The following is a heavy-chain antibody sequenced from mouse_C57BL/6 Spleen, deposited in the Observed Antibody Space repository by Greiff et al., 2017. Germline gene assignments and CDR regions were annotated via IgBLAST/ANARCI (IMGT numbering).Heavy chain of an antibody. J-gene: IGHJ3*01. D-gene: IGHD2-3*01. CDR2: IWGVGST. CDR1: GFSLTSYG. Sequence: VQLVESGPGLVAPSQSLSITCTVSGFSLTSYGVDWVRQSPGKGLEWLGVIWGVGSTNYISALKSRLSISKDNSKSQVFLKMNSLQTEDTAMYYCASGDGFAYWGQGTLVTVSA. V-gene: IGHV2-6*01. CDR3: ASGDGFAY.